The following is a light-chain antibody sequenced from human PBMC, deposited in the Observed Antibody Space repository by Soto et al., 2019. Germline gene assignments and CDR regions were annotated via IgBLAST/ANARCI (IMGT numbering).Light chain of an antibody. CDR1: QHVDRY. CDR2: SAS. V-gene: IGKV1-39*01. J-gene: IGKJ1*01. CDR3: QQSSNIPWT. Sequence: DIQMTQSPSSLSASVGDSVTITCRTSQHVDRYLSWYQQIPGRAPKLLIYSASSLVSGVPPRFRGSASGTEFTLSISSLQREDFATYFCQQSSNIPWTLGQGTKVEMK.